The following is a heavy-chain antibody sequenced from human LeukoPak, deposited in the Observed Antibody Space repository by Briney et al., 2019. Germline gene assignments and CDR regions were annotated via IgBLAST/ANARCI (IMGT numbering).Heavy chain of an antibody. Sequence: ASVKVSCEASGYTFTSYDINWVRQATGQGLEWMGWMNPNSGNTGYAQKFQGRVTMTRNTSISTAYMDLSSLRSEDTAVYYCARDRDGRYFDWLSIRARELDYWGQGTLVTVSS. D-gene: IGHD3-9*01. CDR3: ARDRDGRYFDWLSIRARELDY. CDR1: GYTFTSYD. CDR2: MNPNSGNT. J-gene: IGHJ4*02. V-gene: IGHV1-8*01.